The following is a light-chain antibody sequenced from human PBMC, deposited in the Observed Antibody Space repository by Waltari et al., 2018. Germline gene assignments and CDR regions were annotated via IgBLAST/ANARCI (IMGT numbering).Light chain of an antibody. CDR2: GES. Sequence: EIVLTQSPGTLSLSPGERATLSCWASQSVGRALAWYQQNRGQAPRLLIYGESTRASGIPDRFSGSGSGTDFSLTINRLEPEDFAVYYCQHYVRLPVTFGQGTKVEIK. CDR3: QHYVRLPVT. CDR1: QSVGRA. J-gene: IGKJ1*01. V-gene: IGKV3-20*01.